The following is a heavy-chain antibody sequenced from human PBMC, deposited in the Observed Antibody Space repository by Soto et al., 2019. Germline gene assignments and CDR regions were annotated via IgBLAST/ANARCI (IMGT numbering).Heavy chain of an antibody. D-gene: IGHD3-16*01. V-gene: IGHV1-18*01. CDR2: ISPYSGNT. CDR3: AMVDNYVTPTPQDV. CDR1: GYIFVNYG. J-gene: IGHJ6*02. Sequence: QVQLVQSGDEVRKPGSSVKVSCKASGYIFVNYGIAWVRQAPGQGLEWMGWISPYSGNTHYASKVQGRLTLNTDTATITASMGLGSLTCDDTAVYYCAMVDNYVTPTPQDVWGQGTTVTVSS.